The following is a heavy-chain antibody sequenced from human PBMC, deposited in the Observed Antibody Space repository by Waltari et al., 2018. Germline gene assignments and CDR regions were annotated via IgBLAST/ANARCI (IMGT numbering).Heavy chain of an antibody. CDR2: IRREPYNYAT. Sequence: EVQVVESGGGLVQPGGSLKISCATSGFSFRCSPIHWVRQASGKGLEWVGRIRREPYNYATAYSASVKGRFTISRDDSKNTAFLQMNSLMTEDTAVYYCSGGEVTGTDFWGQGTLVTVSS. CDR1: GFSFRCSP. CDR3: SGGEVTGTDF. D-gene: IGHD6-19*01. V-gene: IGHV3-73*01. J-gene: IGHJ4*02.